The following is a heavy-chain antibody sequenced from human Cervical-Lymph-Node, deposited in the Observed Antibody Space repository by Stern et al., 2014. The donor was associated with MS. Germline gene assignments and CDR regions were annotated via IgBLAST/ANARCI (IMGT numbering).Heavy chain of an antibody. CDR3: SGSNWYFFDY. J-gene: IGHJ4*02. CDR2: ITTDGSSP. V-gene: IGHV3-74*02. D-gene: IGHD6-13*01. CDR1: GFTFDSYS. Sequence: VQLVESGGGLVQPGGSLRLSCAASGFTFDSYSMHWVRQVPGKGLVWVSRITTDGSSPRYADSVEGRFTISIYNAKNMLYLEMNSLRAEDTAVYYCSGSNWYFFDYWGQGTLVTVSS.